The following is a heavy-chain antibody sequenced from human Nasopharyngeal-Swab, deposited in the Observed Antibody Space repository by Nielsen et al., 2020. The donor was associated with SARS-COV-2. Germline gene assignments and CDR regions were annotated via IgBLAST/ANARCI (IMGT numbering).Heavy chain of an antibody. CDR2: ISGSGSST. D-gene: IGHD3-22*01. CDR1: GFTFSSFA. V-gene: IGHV3-23*01. Sequence: GESLKISCAASGFTFSSFAISWVRQAPGKGLEWVSTISGSGSSTYYSDSVKGRFSISRDNSKNTLYLQMNSLRADDTALYYCVKAGGAIWAADDRVNWFDPWGQGTVVTVSS. J-gene: IGHJ5*02. CDR3: VKAGGAIWAADDRVNWFDP.